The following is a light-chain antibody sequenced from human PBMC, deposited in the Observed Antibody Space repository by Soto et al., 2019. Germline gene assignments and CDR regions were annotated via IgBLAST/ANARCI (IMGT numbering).Light chain of an antibody. CDR1: QSVSSY. Sequence: EIVLTQSPATLSLSPGERATLSCRASQSVSSYLAWYQQKPGQAPRLLIYDASNRATGIPARFSGSGSGTDLTLTISSLEPEDFAIYYCQKRSNWPPVTFGGGTKVEIK. V-gene: IGKV3-11*01. CDR2: DAS. CDR3: QKRSNWPPVT. J-gene: IGKJ4*01.